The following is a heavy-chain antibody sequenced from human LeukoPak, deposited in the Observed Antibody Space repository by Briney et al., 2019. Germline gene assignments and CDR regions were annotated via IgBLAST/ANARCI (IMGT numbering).Heavy chain of an antibody. D-gene: IGHD6-13*01. CDR2: ISGSGGST. J-gene: IGHJ3*02. CDR3: SRGGAPAGYAYDI. Sequence: GGSLRLSCAASGFTFSSYAMSWVRQAPGKGLEWVSAISGSGGSTYYADSVKGRFTISRDNAKNSFYLQMNNLRAGDTAVYYCSRGGAPAGYAYDIWGHGTVVTVSS. V-gene: IGHV3-23*01. CDR1: GFTFSSYA.